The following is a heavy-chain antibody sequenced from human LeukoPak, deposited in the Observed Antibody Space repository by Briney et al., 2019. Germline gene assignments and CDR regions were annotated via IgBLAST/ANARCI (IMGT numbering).Heavy chain of an antibody. Sequence: PGGSLRLSCAASGFTFSSYAMSWVRQAPGKGLEWVSAISGSGGSTYYADSVKGRFTISRDNFKNTLYLQMNSLRTEDTAVYYCAREFGSGSYYYDYWGQGTLVTVSS. CDR3: AREFGSGSYYYDY. CDR1: GFTFSSYA. V-gene: IGHV3-23*01. J-gene: IGHJ4*02. CDR2: ISGSGGST. D-gene: IGHD3-10*01.